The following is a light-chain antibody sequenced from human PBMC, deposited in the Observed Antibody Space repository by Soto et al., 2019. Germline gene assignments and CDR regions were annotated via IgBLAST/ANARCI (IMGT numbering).Light chain of an antibody. CDR3: ITWHDSLSAVV. CDR1: SSNIGNNY. Sequence: QSVLTQPPSASGTPGQRVTISCSGSSSNIGNNYVHWYQQLPGTAPKLLIYRNDQRPSGVPDRFSGSKSGTSASLAISGLRSEDETDYYCITWHDSLSAVVFGGGTKLTVL. J-gene: IGLJ2*01. CDR2: RND. V-gene: IGLV1-47*01.